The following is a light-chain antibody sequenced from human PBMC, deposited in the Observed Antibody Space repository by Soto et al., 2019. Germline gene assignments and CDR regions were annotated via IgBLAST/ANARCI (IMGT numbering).Light chain of an antibody. CDR3: QKCKVAPFT. J-gene: IGKJ4*01. CDR2: AAS. CDR1: QNINTY. Sequence: DIQMTQSPSSLSASVGDRVTITCRASQNINTYLAWYQQKPGKAPKLLIYAASTLHSGVPSRFTGSGSGTDFTLTISSLQPEDAATYYCQKCKVAPFTFGGGTKVDIK. V-gene: IGKV1-27*01.